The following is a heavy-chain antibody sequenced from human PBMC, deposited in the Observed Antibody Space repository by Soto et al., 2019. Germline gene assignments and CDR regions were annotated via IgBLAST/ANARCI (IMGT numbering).Heavy chain of an antibody. Sequence: TLSLTCTVSGGSISSGGYYWSWIRPHPGKGLEWIGYIYYSGSTYYNPSLKSRVTISVDTSKNQFSLKLSSVTAADTAVYYCASYYDSSGYYLYNWFDPWGQGTLVTVSS. CDR1: GGSISSGGYY. D-gene: IGHD3-22*01. CDR2: IYYSGST. CDR3: ASYYDSSGYYLYNWFDP. J-gene: IGHJ5*02. V-gene: IGHV4-31*03.